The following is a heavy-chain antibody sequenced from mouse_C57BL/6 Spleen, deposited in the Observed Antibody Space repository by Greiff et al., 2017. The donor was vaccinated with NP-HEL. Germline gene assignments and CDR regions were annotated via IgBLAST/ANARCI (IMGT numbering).Heavy chain of an antibody. Sequence: QVQLQQSGAELARPGASVKLSCKASGYTFTSYGISWVKQRTGQGLEWIGEIYPRSGNTYYNEKFKGKATLTADKSSSTAYMELRSLTSEDSAVYFCAKITTVGYYYAMDYWGQGTSVTVSS. CDR1: GYTFTSYG. CDR2: IYPRSGNT. CDR3: AKITTVGYYYAMDY. D-gene: IGHD1-1*01. J-gene: IGHJ4*01. V-gene: IGHV1-81*01.